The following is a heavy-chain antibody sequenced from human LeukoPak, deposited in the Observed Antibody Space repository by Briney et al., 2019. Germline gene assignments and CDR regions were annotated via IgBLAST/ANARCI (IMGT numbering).Heavy chain of an antibody. V-gene: IGHV1-69*05. J-gene: IGHJ4*02. D-gene: IGHD3-10*01. CDR2: IIPIFGTA. CDR1: GGTFSSYA. Sequence: ASVKVSCKASGGTFSSYAISWVRQAPGQGLEWMGRIIPIFGTANYAQEFQGRVTITTDESTSTAYMELSSLRSEDTAVYCCARYYYGSGSSPWYWGQGTLVSVSS. CDR3: ARYYYGSGSSPWY.